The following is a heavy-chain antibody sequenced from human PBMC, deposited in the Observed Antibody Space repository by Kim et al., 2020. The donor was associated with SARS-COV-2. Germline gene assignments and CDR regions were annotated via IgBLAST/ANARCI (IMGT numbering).Heavy chain of an antibody. V-gene: IGHV3-48*02. J-gene: IGHJ4*02. CDR2: IRSGGSNI. CDR3: ARLAYCGGDCPRNFDY. CDR1: GFTFSRNG. Sequence: GGSLRLSCAASGFTFSRNGMTWVRQAPGKGLEWVSYIRSGGSNIFYADSVKGRFTISRDNAKNSLYLQMNSLRDEDTAVYYCARLAYCGGDCPRNFDYWGQGTLVTVSS. D-gene: IGHD2-21*02.